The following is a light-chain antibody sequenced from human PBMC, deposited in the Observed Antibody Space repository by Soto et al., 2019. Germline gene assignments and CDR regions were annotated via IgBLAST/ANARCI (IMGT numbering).Light chain of an antibody. CDR1: QAIRND. CDR2: GSS. CDR3: QKYNSAPLT. J-gene: IGKJ3*01. Sequence: DIQMTQSPSSLSASVGDRVTITCRASQAIRNDLAWYQQKPGRAPKRLIYGSSSLQSGVPSRFSGRGSGTEFTLTISSLQPEDVATYYCQKYNSAPLTFGPGTKVDIK. V-gene: IGKV1-17*01.